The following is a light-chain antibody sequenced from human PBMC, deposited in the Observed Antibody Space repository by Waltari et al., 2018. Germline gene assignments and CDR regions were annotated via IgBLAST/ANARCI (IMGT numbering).Light chain of an antibody. Sequence: DIVMTQSPESLAVSLGERATINCKSSQSVLYSSNNKNYLAWYQQKPGKAPKLLIYAASSLQSGVPSRFSGSGSGTDFTLTISSLQPEDFATYYCQQSYSTPPLTFGGGTKVEIK. CDR2: AAS. V-gene: IGKV4-1*01. J-gene: IGKJ4*01. CDR1: QSVLYSSNNKNY. CDR3: QQSYSTPPLT.